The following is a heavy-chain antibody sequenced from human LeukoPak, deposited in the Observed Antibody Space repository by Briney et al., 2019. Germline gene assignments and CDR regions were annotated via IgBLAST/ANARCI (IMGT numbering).Heavy chain of an antibody. CDR1: GFTFSSYT. CDR3: ARDTYYYGSGSSVDY. J-gene: IGHJ4*02. CDR2: ISSSSRYI. D-gene: IGHD3-10*01. V-gene: IGHV3-21*04. Sequence: GGSLRLSCAASGFTFSSYTMNWVRQAPGKGLEWVSSISSSSRYIYYADSVKGRFTISRDNAKNSLYLQMNSLRAEDTALYYCARDTYYYGSGSSVDYWGQGTLVTVSS.